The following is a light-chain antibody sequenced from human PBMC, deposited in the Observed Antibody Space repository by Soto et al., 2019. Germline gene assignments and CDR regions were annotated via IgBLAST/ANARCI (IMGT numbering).Light chain of an antibody. V-gene: IGKV3-15*01. J-gene: IGKJ1*01. CDR2: GAS. CDR3: QQYYNWRPR. Sequence: VMTQSPATLSVSPGERATLSCRASQSVSSYLAWYQQKPGQAPRLLIYGASTRATGVPARFSGSGSGTEFTLTISRLQSEDFAVYYCQQYYNWRPRFGQGTKVDIK. CDR1: QSVSSY.